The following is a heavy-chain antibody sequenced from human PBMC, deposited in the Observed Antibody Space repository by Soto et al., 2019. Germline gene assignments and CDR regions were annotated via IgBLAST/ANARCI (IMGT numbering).Heavy chain of an antibody. V-gene: IGHV4-59*01. CDR2: IHYSGTT. CDR1: GGSMRNYF. Sequence: SETLSLTCTVSGGSMRNYFWTWIRQPPGKGLEWIGYIHYSGTTSFFPSYNPSLRSRVTISEDMSKNQFSLKLLSVTTADTAVYFCAAGEASSRNLAPYYLDFWGQGTLVTVSS. J-gene: IGHJ4*02. CDR3: AAGEASSRNLAPYYLDF. D-gene: IGHD6-13*01.